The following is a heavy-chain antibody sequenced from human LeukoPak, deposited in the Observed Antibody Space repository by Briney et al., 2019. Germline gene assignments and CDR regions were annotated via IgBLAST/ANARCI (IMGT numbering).Heavy chain of an antibody. Sequence: GASVKVSCKASGHTFTDYYMHWVRQAPGQGLEWMGWINPNSGGTNYAQMFQGRVAMTRDTSISTAYMELRRLRSDDTAVYYCVRDRDGYNWLDYWGQGTLVTVSS. V-gene: IGHV1-2*02. CDR2: INPNSGGT. D-gene: IGHD5-24*01. J-gene: IGHJ4*02. CDR1: GHTFTDYY. CDR3: VRDRDGYNWLDY.